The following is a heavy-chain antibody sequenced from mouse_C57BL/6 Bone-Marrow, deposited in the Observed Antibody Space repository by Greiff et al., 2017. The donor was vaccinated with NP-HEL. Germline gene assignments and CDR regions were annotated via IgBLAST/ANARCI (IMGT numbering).Heavy chain of an antibody. V-gene: IGHV3-6*01. J-gene: IGHJ4*01. CDR3: ARAPYYYGSSYGNYYAMDY. CDR2: ISYDGSN. D-gene: IGHD1-1*01. CDR1: GYSITSGYY. Sequence: EVKLMESGPGLVKPSQSLSLTCSVTGYSITSGYYWNWIRQFPGNKLEWMGYISYDGSNNYNPSLKNRISIPRYTSKNQFFLKLNSVTTEDTATYYCARAPYYYGSSYGNYYAMDYWGQGTSVTVSS.